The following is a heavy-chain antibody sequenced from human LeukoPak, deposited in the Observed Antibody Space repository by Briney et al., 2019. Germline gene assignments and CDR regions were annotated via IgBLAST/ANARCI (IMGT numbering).Heavy chain of an antibody. D-gene: IGHD2/OR15-2a*01. CDR1: GFAFSNAR. CDR3: TKPDLLWVGEDV. V-gene: IGHV3-15*01. Sequence: GGSLRLSCAASGFAFSNARMSWVRQAPGKGLEWVGRIKTRNEGGTSEYAAPVKGRFTNSRDDSKNTVHLQMNSLKTEDTGVYYCTKPDLLWVGEDVWGPGTTVTVSS. CDR2: IKTRNEGGTS. J-gene: IGHJ6*02.